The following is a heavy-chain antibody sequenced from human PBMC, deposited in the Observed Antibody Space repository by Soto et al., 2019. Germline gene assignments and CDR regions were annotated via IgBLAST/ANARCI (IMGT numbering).Heavy chain of an antibody. V-gene: IGHV1-18*01. CDR3: ARVVVRYYYIWNPDTIDY. J-gene: IGHJ4*02. CDR1: GYTFTSYG. CDR2: ISAYNGNT. Sequence: ASVKVSCKASGYTFTSYGISWVRQAPGQGLEWMGWISAYNGNTNYAQKLQGRVTMTTDTSTSTAYMELRSLRSDDTAVYYCARVVVRYYYIWNPDTIDYWGRGTLVTVS. D-gene: IGHD3-16*01.